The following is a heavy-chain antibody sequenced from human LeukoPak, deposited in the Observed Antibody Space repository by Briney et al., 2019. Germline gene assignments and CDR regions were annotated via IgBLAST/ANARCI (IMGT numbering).Heavy chain of an antibody. CDR1: GGSFSGYY. Sequence: SETLSLTCAVYGGSFSGYYWSWIRQPPGKGLEWIGEINHSGSTNYNPSLKSRVTISVDTSKNQFSLKLSSVTAADTAVYYCARGMKWEQNVQYSSGWEIDYWGQGTLVTVSS. CDR3: ARGMKWEQNVQYSSGWEIDY. V-gene: IGHV4-34*01. CDR2: INHSGST. J-gene: IGHJ4*02. D-gene: IGHD6-19*01.